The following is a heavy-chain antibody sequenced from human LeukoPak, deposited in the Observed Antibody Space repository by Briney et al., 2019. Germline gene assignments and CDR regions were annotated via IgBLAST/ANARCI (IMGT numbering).Heavy chain of an antibody. D-gene: IGHD3-22*01. V-gene: IGHV3-23*01. CDR3: ARDYFPIPPNYYDSSGYYYYYYGVDV. J-gene: IGHJ6*02. CDR2: VCGSGGGT. CDR1: GCSFSSYA. Sequence: PGWSLRLSCAASGCSFSSYAMSWVRQAPGKGLKCVSAVCGSGGGTYYADSVKGRFTISRDNSKNTLCLQMHSLRAEDTAVYYCARDYFPIPPNYYDSSGYYYYYYGVDVWGQGTTVTVSS.